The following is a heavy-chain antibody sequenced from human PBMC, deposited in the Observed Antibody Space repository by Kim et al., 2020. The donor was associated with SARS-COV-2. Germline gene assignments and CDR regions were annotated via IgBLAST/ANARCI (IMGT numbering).Heavy chain of an antibody. V-gene: IGHV4-4*09. Sequence: PSINSRITISRATSKNQFSLKLSSVTAADTAVYYCARNVCSGGSCKTLDSWGQGILVTVSS. CDR3: ARNVCSGGSCKTLDS. J-gene: IGHJ4*02. D-gene: IGHD2-15*01.